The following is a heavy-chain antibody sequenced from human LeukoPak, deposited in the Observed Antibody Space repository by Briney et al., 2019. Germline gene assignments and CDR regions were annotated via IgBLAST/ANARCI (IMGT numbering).Heavy chain of an antibody. Sequence: PGGSLRLSCAASGINFRASGMHWVRQAPGKGLEWVAVISYDGSNKYYADSVKGRFTISRDNSKNTLYLQMNSLRAEDTAVYYCARGVDSRYFDYWGQGTLVTVSS. CDR2: ISYDGSNK. V-gene: IGHV3-30*19. D-gene: IGHD5-12*01. CDR1: GINFRASG. J-gene: IGHJ4*02. CDR3: ARGVDSRYFDY.